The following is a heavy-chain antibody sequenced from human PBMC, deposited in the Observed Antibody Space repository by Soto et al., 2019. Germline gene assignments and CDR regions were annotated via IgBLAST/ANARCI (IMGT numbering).Heavy chain of an antibody. Sequence: EVQLLESGGGLVQPGGSLRLSCAASGFTFSSYAMSWVRQAPGKGLEWVSGITGSGGSTYYADSVKGRFTISRDKSKNTLYLQMNSRRAEDTAVYYCARGYCGGGSCYSPFDWGQGTLVTVSS. D-gene: IGHD2-15*01. CDR1: GFTFSSYA. CDR2: ITGSGGST. J-gene: IGHJ4*02. CDR3: ARGYCGGGSCYSPFD. V-gene: IGHV3-23*01.